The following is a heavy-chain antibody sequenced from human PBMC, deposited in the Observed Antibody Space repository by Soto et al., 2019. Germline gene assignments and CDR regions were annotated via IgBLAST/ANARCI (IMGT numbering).Heavy chain of an antibody. CDR2: IGGLGSDT. V-gene: IGHV3-23*01. CDR1: RFRFSDFA. J-gene: IGHJ5*01. Sequence: DVQLLESGGGLVQPGGSLRLSCAASRFRFSDFAMSWVRQAPGKGLEWVSSIGGLGSDTYYADPVKGRFTISRDNSKSTLYLQMDGLRDEDTAVYYCAKDAVPYNGKWDWFDSWGQGTLVIVS. CDR3: AKDAVPYNGKWDWFDS. D-gene: IGHD1-20*01.